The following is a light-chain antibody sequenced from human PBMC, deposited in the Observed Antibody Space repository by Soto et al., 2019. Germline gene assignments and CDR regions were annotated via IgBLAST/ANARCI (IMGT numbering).Light chain of an antibody. CDR3: HQYDSSPLA. CDR1: QSVSSSY. J-gene: IGKJ4*01. V-gene: IGKV3-20*01. Sequence: EIVLTQSPGTLSLSPGERATLSCRASQSVSSSYLAWYQQKPGQAPRLLIYGASSRATGIPDRFSGSGSGTDFTLTISRLEPEDFSVYYCHQYDSSPLAFGGGTEVESK. CDR2: GAS.